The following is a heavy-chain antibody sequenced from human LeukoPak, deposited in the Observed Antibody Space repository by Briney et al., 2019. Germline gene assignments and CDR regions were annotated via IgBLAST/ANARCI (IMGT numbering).Heavy chain of an antibody. D-gene: IGHD6-13*01. CDR3: ARACGYSSSWYRAFDI. Sequence: PGGSLRLSCAASGFTFSDYYMSWIRQAPGKGLEWVSYISSSSSYTNYADSVKGRFTISRDNAKNSLYLQVNSLRAEDTAVYYCARACGYSSSWYRAFDIWGQGTMVTVSS. V-gene: IGHV3-11*06. CDR2: ISSSSSYT. J-gene: IGHJ3*02. CDR1: GFTFSDYY.